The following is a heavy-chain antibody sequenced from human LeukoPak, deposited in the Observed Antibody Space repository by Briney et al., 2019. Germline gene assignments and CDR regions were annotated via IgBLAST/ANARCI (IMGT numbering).Heavy chain of an antibody. J-gene: IGHJ4*02. CDR3: ARGWYDIFDY. Sequence: GGSLRLSCAASGFTFSSYEMNWVRQAPGKGLEWVSYISSSGSTIYYADSVKGRFTISRGNAKNSLYLQMNSLRAEDTAVYYCARGWYDIFDYWGQGTLVTVSS. V-gene: IGHV3-48*03. CDR2: ISSSGSTI. CDR1: GFTFSSYE. D-gene: IGHD3-22*01.